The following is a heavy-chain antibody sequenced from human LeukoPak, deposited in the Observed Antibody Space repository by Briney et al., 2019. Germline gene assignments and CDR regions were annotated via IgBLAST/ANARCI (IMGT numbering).Heavy chain of an antibody. CDR1: GGTFSSYA. D-gene: IGHD2-15*01. CDR2: IIHIFGTA. V-gene: IGHV1-69*01. CDR3: ARGIVVVVAATQFDY. Sequence: ASVKVSCKASGGTFSSYAISWVRQAPGQGLEWMGGIIHIFGTANYAQKFQGRVTITADESTSTAYMELSSLRSEDTAVYYCARGIVVVVAATQFDYWGQGTLVTVSS. J-gene: IGHJ4*02.